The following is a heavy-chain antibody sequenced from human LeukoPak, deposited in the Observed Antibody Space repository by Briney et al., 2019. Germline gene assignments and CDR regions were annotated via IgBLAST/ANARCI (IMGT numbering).Heavy chain of an antibody. J-gene: IGHJ4*02. V-gene: IGHV3-30-3*01. CDR1: GFTFSSYA. CDR2: ISYDGSNK. CDR3: AGETLDGYNRLDY. Sequence: PGRSLRLSCAASGFTFSSYAMHWARQAPGKGLEWVAVISYDGSNKYYADSVKGRFTISRDNSKNTLYLQMNSLRAEDTAVYYCAGETLDGYNRLDYWGQGTLVTVSS. D-gene: IGHD5-24*01.